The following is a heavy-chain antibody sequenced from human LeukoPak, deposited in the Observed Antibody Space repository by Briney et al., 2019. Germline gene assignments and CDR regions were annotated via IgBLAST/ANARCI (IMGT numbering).Heavy chain of an antibody. CDR2: ISWNSGSI. D-gene: IGHD1-26*01. V-gene: IGHV3-9*03. Sequence: GGSLRLPCAASGFTFDDYAMHWVRQAPGKGLEWVSGISWNSGSIGYADSVKGRFTISRDNAKNSLYLQMNSLRAEDMALYYCAKGGATGALDYWGQGTLVTVSS. CDR1: GFTFDDYA. CDR3: AKGGATGALDY. J-gene: IGHJ4*02.